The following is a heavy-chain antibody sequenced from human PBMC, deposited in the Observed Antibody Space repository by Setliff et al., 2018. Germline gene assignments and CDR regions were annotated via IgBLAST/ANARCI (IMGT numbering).Heavy chain of an antibody. J-gene: IGHJ4*02. CDR1: GDSIPKNA. D-gene: IGHD2-2*01. CDR3: ARSTSWFSTNY. Sequence: GASVKVSCKASGDSIPKNAISWVRQAPGQGLEWMGWLQTYSGHTNYAQKFRGRATMTTDTSTRTAYLELRALTSDDTAVYYCARSTSWFSTNYWGRGTPVTVSS. V-gene: IGHV1-18*01. CDR2: LQTYSGHT.